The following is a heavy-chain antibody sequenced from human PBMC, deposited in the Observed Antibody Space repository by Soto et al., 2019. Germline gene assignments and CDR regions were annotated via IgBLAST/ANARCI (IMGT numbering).Heavy chain of an antibody. CDR3: ANFLTARFLEWLFPDVIDY. Sequence: GGSLRLSCAASGFTFSSYAMSWVRQAPGKGLEWVSAISGSGGSTYYADSVKGRFTISRDNSKNTLYLQMNSLRAEDTAVYYCANFLTARFLEWLFPDVIDYWGQGTLVTVSS. CDR2: ISGSGGST. V-gene: IGHV3-23*01. CDR1: GFTFSSYA. D-gene: IGHD3-3*01. J-gene: IGHJ4*02.